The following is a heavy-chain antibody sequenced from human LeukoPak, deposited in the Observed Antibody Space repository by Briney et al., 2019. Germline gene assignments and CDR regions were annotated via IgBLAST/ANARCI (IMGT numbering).Heavy chain of an antibody. D-gene: IGHD6-13*01. CDR2: IYYSGST. CDR1: GGSISSYY. CDR3: ARGGFAPLWAAAGYNWFDP. J-gene: IGHJ5*02. Sequence: PSETLSLTCTVSGGSISSYYWSWIRQPPGKGLEWIGYIYYSGSTNYNPSLKSRVTISVDTSKNQFSLKLSSVTAADTAVYYCARGGFAPLWAAAGYNWFDPWGQGTLVTVSS. V-gene: IGHV4-59*12.